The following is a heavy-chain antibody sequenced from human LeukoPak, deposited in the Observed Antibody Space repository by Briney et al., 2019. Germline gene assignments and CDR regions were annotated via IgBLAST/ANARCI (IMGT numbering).Heavy chain of an antibody. CDR1: GYTLTELS. CDR3: AKGARRIQQIYYFDY. Sequence: GASVKVSCRVSGYTLTELSMHWVRQAPGKGLEWMGGFDPEDGETIYAQKFQGRVTMTEDTSTDTAYMELSSLRSEDTAVYYCAKGARRIQQIYYFDYWGRGTLVTVSS. CDR2: FDPEDGET. J-gene: IGHJ4*02. V-gene: IGHV1-24*01. D-gene: IGHD5-18*01.